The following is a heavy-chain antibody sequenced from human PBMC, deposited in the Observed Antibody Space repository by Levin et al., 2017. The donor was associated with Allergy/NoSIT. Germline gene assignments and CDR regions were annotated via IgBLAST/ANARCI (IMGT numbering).Heavy chain of an antibody. CDR3: ASFRAPPIKSGYSSGWYHSSYYFDY. V-gene: IGHV1-2*02. CDR1: GYTFTGYY. D-gene: IGHD6-19*01. Sequence: ASVKVSCKASGYTFTGYYMHWVRQAPGQGLEWMGWINPNSGGTNYAQKFQGRVTMTRDTSISTAYMELSRLRSDDTAVYYCASFRAPPIKSGYSSGWYHSSYYFDYWGQGTLVTVSS. J-gene: IGHJ4*02. CDR2: INPNSGGT.